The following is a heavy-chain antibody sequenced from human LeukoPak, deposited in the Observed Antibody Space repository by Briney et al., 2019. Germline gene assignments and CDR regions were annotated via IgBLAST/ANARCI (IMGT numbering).Heavy chain of an antibody. Sequence: ASVKVSCKASGSTFTSSAVQWVRQARGQRLEWIGWIVVGSGNTNYAQKFQEGVTITRDMSTSLVYMELSSLRSEDTAVYYCAAEAAYYYDSRDAFDVWGQGTMVTVSS. CDR1: GSTFTSSA. CDR3: AAEAAYYYDSRDAFDV. V-gene: IGHV1-58*01. J-gene: IGHJ3*01. D-gene: IGHD3-22*01. CDR2: IVVGSGNT.